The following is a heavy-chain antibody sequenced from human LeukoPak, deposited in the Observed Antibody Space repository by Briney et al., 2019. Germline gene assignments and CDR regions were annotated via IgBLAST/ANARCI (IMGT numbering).Heavy chain of an antibody. CDR1: GFTFSSYE. D-gene: IGHD2-15*01. Sequence: GGSLRLSCAASGFTFSSYEMNWVRQAPGQGLEWVSSIDSSSAYRFYADSVKGRFTISRDNARNSLYLQMSSLRAEDTAVYFCATDSVVATTKAVDYWGQGTLVTVSS. J-gene: IGHJ4*02. V-gene: IGHV3-21*01. CDR3: ATDSVVATTKAVDY. CDR2: IDSSSAYR.